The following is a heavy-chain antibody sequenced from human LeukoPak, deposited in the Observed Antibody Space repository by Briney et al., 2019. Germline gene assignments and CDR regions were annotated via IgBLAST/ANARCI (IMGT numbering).Heavy chain of an antibody. CDR1: GRSFSGYY. J-gene: IGHJ4*02. CDR3: ARDQQLDS. CDR2: INHSGST. V-gene: IGHV4-34*01. Sequence: SETLSLTCAVYGRSFSGYYWSWIRQPPGKGLEWIGEINHSGSTNYNPSLKSRVTISVDTSKNQFSLKLSSVTAADTAVYYCARDQQLDSWGPGTLVTVSS. D-gene: IGHD6-13*01.